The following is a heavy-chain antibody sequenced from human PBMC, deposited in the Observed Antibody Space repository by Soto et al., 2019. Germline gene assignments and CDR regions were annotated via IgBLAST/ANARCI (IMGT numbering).Heavy chain of an antibody. CDR3: VRETQIVMVVVPTPGSPGAFDM. CDR1: GFSFRNYN. V-gene: IGHV3-30-3*01. D-gene: IGHD2-15*01. J-gene: IGHJ3*02. Sequence: QMQLVESGGGVVQPGRSLRLSCAASGFSFRNYNLHWVRQAPGKGLEWVAVVSHDGVNKHYAESVKGRLSISRDSSRDTLYLQMNSLRPEDTAVYYCVRETQIVMVVVPTPGSPGAFDMSGQGTMVTVSS. CDR2: VSHDGVNK.